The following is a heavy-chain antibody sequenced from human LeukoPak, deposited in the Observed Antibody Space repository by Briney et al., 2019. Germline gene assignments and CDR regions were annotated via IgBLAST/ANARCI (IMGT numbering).Heavy chain of an antibody. D-gene: IGHD2-21*01. CDR2: ISYDGSNK. Sequence: GRSLRLSCAASGFTFSSYGMHWVRQAPGKGLEWVAVISYDGSNKYYADSVKGRLTISRDNSKNTLYLQMNSLRAEDTAVYYCAKDPLWRSEVGYYYGMDVWGKGTTVTVSS. CDR3: AKDPLWRSEVGYYYGMDV. CDR1: GFTFSSYG. J-gene: IGHJ6*04. V-gene: IGHV3-30*18.